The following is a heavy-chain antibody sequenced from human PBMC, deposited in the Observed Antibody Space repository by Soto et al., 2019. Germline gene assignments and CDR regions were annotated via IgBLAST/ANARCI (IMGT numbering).Heavy chain of an antibody. V-gene: IGHV1-18*01. Sequence: GASVKVSCKASGYTFTSYGISWVRQAPGQGLEWMGWISAYNGNTNYAQKLQGRVTMTTDTSTSTAYMELRSLRSDDTAVYYCARERTMLVVVRDAFDIWGQGTMVTVSS. D-gene: IGHD3-22*01. CDR2: ISAYNGNT. CDR3: ARERTMLVVVRDAFDI. J-gene: IGHJ3*02. CDR1: GYTFTSYG.